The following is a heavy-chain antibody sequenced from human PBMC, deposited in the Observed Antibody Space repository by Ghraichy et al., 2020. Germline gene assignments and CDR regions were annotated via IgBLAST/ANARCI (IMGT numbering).Heavy chain of an antibody. CDR1: GFTFSNYA. D-gene: IGHD2-21*01. V-gene: IGHV3-23*01. CDR2: LSGSGDST. Sequence: GGSLRLSCAASGFTFSNYAMTWVRQAPGKGLEWVSRLSGSGDSTYYADSVKGRFTISRDNTKNTLYLQMSSLRAEDTAIYCAKSDCGSHGCKLINYWGQGTLVTVSS. J-gene: IGHJ4*02. CDR3: AKSDCGSHGCKLINY.